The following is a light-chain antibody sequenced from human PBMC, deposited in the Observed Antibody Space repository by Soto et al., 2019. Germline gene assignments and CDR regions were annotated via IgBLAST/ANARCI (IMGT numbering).Light chain of an antibody. CDR3: QQSYSTPSIT. Sequence: DIQMTQAPSSLSASVGVRVNITCRASQNIRNSLNWYQQKPGKAPKLLISSTSSLQSGVPSRFSGSGSGTDFTLTISSLQPEDFASYYCQQSYSTPSITFGQGTRLEI. J-gene: IGKJ5*01. V-gene: IGKV1-39*01. CDR2: STS. CDR1: QNIRNS.